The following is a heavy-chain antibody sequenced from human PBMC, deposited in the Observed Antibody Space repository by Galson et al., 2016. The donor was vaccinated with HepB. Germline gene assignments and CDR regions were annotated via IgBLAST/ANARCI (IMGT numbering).Heavy chain of an antibody. V-gene: IGHV3-23*01. Sequence: SLRLSCAASGFTHTNYAMSWVRQAPGKGLEWVSTINPSGGTTYFADSVKGRFTFSRDNSRNTLYLQMNNLRAEDTAVYYCAKSRGSTGGASYNSWQRLGVLGFDAFDLWGQGTVVTVSS. CDR1: GFTHTNYA. D-gene: IGHD6-6*01. CDR2: INPSGGTT. CDR3: AKSRGSTGGASYNSWQRLGVLGFDAFDL. J-gene: IGHJ4*02.